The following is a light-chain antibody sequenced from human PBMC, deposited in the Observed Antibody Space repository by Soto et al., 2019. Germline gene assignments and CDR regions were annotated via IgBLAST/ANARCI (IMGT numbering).Light chain of an antibody. V-gene: IGLV1-44*01. CDR3: ASWDDRLNGVM. CDR2: SND. Sequence: QSVLTQPPSASGTPGQRVTLSCSGRSSNIGSNTVKWYQQRPGPAPKLLNHSNDQRASGVPDRFSGSKSGTSGSLVISGLQSDDEADFYCASWDDRLNGVMFRGGTKLTVL. J-gene: IGLJ3*02. CDR1: SSNIGSNT.